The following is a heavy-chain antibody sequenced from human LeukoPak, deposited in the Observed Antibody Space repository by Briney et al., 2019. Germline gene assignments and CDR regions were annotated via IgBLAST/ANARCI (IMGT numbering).Heavy chain of an antibody. CDR2: IRYDGSNK. J-gene: IGHJ4*02. CDR3: ARGLRVVTAIPCLDY. V-gene: IGHV3-30*02. Sequence: GGSLRLSCAASGFTFSSYGMHWVRQAPGKGLEWVAFIRYDGSNKYYADSVKGRFTISRDNSKNTLYLQMNSLRAEDTAIYYCARGLRVVTAIPCLDYWGQGTLVTVSS. D-gene: IGHD2-21*02. CDR1: GFTFSSYG.